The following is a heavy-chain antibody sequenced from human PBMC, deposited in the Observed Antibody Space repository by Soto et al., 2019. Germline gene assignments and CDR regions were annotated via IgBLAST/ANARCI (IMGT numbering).Heavy chain of an antibody. CDR2: IIPILGIA. CDR1: GGTVSYYT. J-gene: IGHJ4*02. CDR3: ASNYGGNSY. D-gene: IGHD4-17*01. V-gene: IGHV1-69*02. Sequence: QVQLVQSGAEVKKPGSSVKVSCKASGGTVSYYTISWVRQAPGQGLEWMGRIIPILGIANYAQKFQGRVTIPADKSTSTVYMELRSMRSEDTAVYYCASNYGGNSYWGQGTLVTVSS.